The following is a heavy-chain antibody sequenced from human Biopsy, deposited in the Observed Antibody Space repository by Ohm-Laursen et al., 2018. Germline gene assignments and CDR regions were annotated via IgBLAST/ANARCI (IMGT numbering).Heavy chain of an antibody. V-gene: IGHV3-9*01. J-gene: IGHJ3*02. CDR2: INWNSDII. CDR3: AKASNWGFEGKAFDI. CDR1: GFNFNDYG. D-gene: IGHD7-27*01. Sequence: SLRLSCAASGFNFNDYGMHWVRQAPGKGPEWVAGINWNSDIIGYVDSVRGRFTVSRYNGKNSLFLQMNSLRPGDTALYYCAKASNWGFEGKAFDIWGHGTMVTVSS.